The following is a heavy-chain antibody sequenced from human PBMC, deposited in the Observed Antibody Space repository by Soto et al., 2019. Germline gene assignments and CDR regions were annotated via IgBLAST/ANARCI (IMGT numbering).Heavy chain of an antibody. CDR1: GGSISSSNW. J-gene: IGHJ4*02. CDR2: IYHSGTT. D-gene: IGHD2-8*02. Sequence: QVQLQESGPGLVKPSGTLSLTCAVSGGSISSSNWWSWVRQPPGKGLEWIGEIYHSGTTNYNPSLKIGVTLSVDKSKNQFSLKLPSVPAAATAVYYCGRGTSPGVLVAGFDQEGYWGQGPLVTVSS. V-gene: IGHV4-4*02. CDR3: GRGTSPGVLVAGFDQEGY.